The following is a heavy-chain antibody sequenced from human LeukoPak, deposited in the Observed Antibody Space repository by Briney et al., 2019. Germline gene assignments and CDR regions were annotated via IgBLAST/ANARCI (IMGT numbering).Heavy chain of an antibody. CDR2: ISSSGNTI. J-gene: IGHJ4*02. Sequence: GGSLRLSCAASGFTFSSYEMNWVRQAPGKGLEWISYISSSGNTIYYADSVKGRFAISRDYAKNSLYLQMNSLRAEDTSVYYCFGRWAYCGGDCSTAPHFDYWGQGTLVTVSS. V-gene: IGHV3-48*03. CDR1: GFTFSSYE. CDR3: FGRWAYCGGDCSTAPHFDY. D-gene: IGHD2-21*02.